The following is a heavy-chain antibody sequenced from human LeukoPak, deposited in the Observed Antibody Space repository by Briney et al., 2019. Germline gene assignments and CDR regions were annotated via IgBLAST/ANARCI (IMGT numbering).Heavy chain of an antibody. V-gene: IGHV1-46*03. CDR3: ARHGSGRYYPAEGRVDY. J-gene: IGHJ4*02. CDR2: INPSVGGT. CDR1: GYGFTSYY. D-gene: IGHD3-10*01. Sequence: ASVKVSCKAFGYGFTSYYVHWVRQAPGQGLEWMGIINPSVGGTTYARKFQGRVTMTRDTSTSTVYMELSSLRSEDTAVYYCARHGSGRYYPAEGRVDYWGQGTLVTVSS.